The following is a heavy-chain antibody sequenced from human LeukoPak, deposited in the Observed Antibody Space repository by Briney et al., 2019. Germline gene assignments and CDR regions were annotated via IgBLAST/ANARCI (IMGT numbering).Heavy chain of an antibody. CDR2: INPNSGGT. Sequence: ASVRVSCKASGYTFTDYYMCWGGQAPGQGLEWMGWINPNSGGTNYAQKFQGRVTMTRDTSISTAYMELSRLRSDDTALYYCARDVSPVSTSAYNYWGQGTLVTVSS. J-gene: IGHJ4*02. D-gene: IGHD3-16*01. V-gene: IGHV1-2*02. CDR3: ARDVSPVSTSAYNY. CDR1: GYTFTDYY.